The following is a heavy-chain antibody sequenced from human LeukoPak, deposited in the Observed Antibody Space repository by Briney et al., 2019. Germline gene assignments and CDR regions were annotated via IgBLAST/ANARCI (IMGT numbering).Heavy chain of an antibody. CDR1: GGTFSSYA. CDR3: ARNNGVVSAAIADY. D-gene: IGHD2-2*01. CDR2: IIPIFGTA. Sequence: SVKVSCKASGGTFSSYAISWVRQAPGQGLEWMGGIIPIFGTANYAQKFQGRVTITADKSTSTAYMELSSLRSEDTAVYYCARNNGVVSAAIADYWGQGTLVTVSS. J-gene: IGHJ4*02. V-gene: IGHV1-69*06.